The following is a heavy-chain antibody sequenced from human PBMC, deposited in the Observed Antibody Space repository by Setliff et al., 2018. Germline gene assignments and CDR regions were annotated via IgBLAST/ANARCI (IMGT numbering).Heavy chain of an antibody. J-gene: IGHJ4*02. CDR1: RYTFINYE. D-gene: IGHD2-21*01. V-gene: IGHV1-69*06. Sequence: SVKVSCKASRYTFINYEINWVRQAPGQGLEWMGGIIPIFGTANYAQKFQGRVTITADKSTSTAYMELSSLRSEDTAVYYWAREKFPGDWGDYWGQGTLVTVSS. CDR3: AREKFPGDWGDY. CDR2: IIPIFGTA.